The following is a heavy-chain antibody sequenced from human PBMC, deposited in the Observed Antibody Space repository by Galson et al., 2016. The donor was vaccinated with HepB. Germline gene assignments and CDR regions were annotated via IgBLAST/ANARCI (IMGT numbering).Heavy chain of an antibody. CDR1: GFTFSTHA. Sequence: SLRLSCAASGFTFSTHAMSWVRQAPGKGLEWVSVITGSGGYTKSADSVKGRFTISSDNSKNTLYLQMNSLRAEDTAVYYCAKFRGAENYNYNMDVWGKGTTVIVSS. D-gene: IGHD3-10*01. V-gene: IGHV3-23*01. CDR3: AKFRGAENYNYNMDV. CDR2: ITGSGGYT. J-gene: IGHJ6*03.